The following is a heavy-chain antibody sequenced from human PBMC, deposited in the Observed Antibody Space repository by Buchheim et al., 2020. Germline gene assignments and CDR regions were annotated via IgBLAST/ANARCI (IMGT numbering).Heavy chain of an antibody. D-gene: IGHD2-2*01. CDR2: IGGSRSYL. CDR1: GFTFNSYS. J-gene: IGHJ5*01. V-gene: IGHV3-21*01. CDR3: AAWSSDSPTS. Sequence: EMQLVESGGGLVKTGGSLRLSCAASGFTFNSYSMNWVRQAPGKGLEWVSSIGGSRSYLYYADSVKGRFIISRDNLTNLLFLQMNSLRAEDTAVYYCAAWSSDSPTSWGLGNL.